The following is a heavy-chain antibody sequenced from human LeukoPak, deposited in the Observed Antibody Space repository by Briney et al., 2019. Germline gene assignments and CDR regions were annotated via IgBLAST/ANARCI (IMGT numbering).Heavy chain of an antibody. CDR3: TIGHRALDC. J-gene: IGHJ4*02. CDR2: IHHTGSF. V-gene: IGHV4-59*01. CDR1: GASTSDYC. Sequence: PSETLSLTCTIFGASTSDYCWSWVRQPPGKGLEWIGYIHHTGSFDYNPSLNSRATISLDTSKNQFSLKLTSVTAADTAVYYCTIGHRALDCWGQGPLVTVSS. D-gene: IGHD3-10*01.